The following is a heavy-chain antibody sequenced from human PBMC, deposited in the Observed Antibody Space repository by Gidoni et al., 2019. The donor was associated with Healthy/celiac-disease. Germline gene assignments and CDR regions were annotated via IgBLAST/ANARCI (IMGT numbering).Heavy chain of an antibody. J-gene: IGHJ3*02. CDR2: ISSSSSYI. Sequence: EVQLVESGGGLVKPGGSLRLSCAASGFTFSSYSMNWVRQAPGKGLEWVSSISSSSSYIYYADSVKGRFTISRDNAKNSLYLQMNSLRAEDTAVYYCARDSARRIAVAGYAFDIWGQGTMVTVSS. D-gene: IGHD6-19*01. CDR1: GFTFSSYS. CDR3: ARDSARRIAVAGYAFDI. V-gene: IGHV3-21*01.